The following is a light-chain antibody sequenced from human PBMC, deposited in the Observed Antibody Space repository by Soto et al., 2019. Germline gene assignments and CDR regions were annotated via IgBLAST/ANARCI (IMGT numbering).Light chain of an antibody. CDR3: QQYGSSPQWT. CDR2: GAS. Sequence: PGERATLSCRASQSLRNTYLAWYQQKPGQAPRLLIYGASSRATGIPDRFSGSGSGTDFTLTISRLEPEDFAVYYCQQYGSSPQWTFGQGTKVDIK. CDR1: QSLRNTY. J-gene: IGKJ1*01. V-gene: IGKV3-20*01.